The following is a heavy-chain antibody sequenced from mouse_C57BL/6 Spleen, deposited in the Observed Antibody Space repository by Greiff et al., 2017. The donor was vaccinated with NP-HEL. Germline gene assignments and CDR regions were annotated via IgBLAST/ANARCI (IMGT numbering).Heavy chain of an antibody. CDR2: ISSGSSTI. Sequence: DVMLVESGGGLVKPGGSLKLSCAASGFTFSDYGMHWVRQAPEKGLEWVAYISSGSSTIYYADTVKGRFTISRDNAKNTLFLQMTSLRSEDTAMYYCARDYYYGSGYFDVWGTGTTVTVSS. V-gene: IGHV5-17*01. CDR1: GFTFSDYG. D-gene: IGHD1-1*01. J-gene: IGHJ1*03. CDR3: ARDYYYGSGYFDV.